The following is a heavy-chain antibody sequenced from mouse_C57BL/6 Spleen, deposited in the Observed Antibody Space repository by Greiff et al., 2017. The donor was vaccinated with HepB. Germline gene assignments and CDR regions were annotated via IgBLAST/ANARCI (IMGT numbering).Heavy chain of an antibody. CDR3: ARRADYYGSSHGLFAY. J-gene: IGHJ3*01. D-gene: IGHD1-1*01. Sequence: VQLQQSGAELVKPGASVKISCKASGYAFSSYWMNWVKQRPGKGLEWIGQIYPGDGDTNYNGKFKGKATLTADKSSSTAYMQLSSLTSEDSAVEFCARRADYYGSSHGLFAYWGQGTLVTVSA. CDR1: GYAFSSYW. CDR2: IYPGDGDT. V-gene: IGHV1-80*01.